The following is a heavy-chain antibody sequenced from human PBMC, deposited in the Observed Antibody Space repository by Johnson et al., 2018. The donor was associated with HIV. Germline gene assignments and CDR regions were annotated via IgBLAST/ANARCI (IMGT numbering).Heavy chain of an antibody. D-gene: IGHD3-22*01. J-gene: IGHJ3*02. CDR2: INSDGSST. CDR3: ARQLKDYYDSSGYYYLSSAAFDI. CDR1: GFTFSSYW. V-gene: IGHV3-74*01. Sequence: VQLVESGGGLVQPGGSLRLSCAASGFTFSSYWMHWVRQAPGKGLVWVSRINSDGSSTSYADSVKGRFTISRDNAKNTLYLQMNSLRAEDTAVYYCARQLKDYYDSSGYYYLSSAAFDIWGQGTMVTVSS.